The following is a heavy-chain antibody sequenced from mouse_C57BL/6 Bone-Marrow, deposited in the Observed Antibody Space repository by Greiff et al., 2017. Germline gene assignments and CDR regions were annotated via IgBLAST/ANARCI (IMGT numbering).Heavy chain of an antibody. CDR3: ARGVNWDWYFDV. D-gene: IGHD4-1*01. CDR1: GYTFTSYW. CDR2: INPSNGGT. J-gene: IGHJ1*03. V-gene: IGHV1-53*01. Sequence: QVQLQQPGTELVKPGASVKLSCKASGYTFTSYWMHWVKQRPGQGLEWIGNINPSNGGTNYNEKFKSKATLTVDKSSSTASMQLSSLTSEDSAVYYCARGVNWDWYFDVWGTGTTVTVSS.